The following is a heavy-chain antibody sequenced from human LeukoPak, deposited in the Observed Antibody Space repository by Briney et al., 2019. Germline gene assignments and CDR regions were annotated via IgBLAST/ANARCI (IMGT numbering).Heavy chain of an antibody. CDR2: IIPIFGTA. V-gene: IGHV1-69*06. J-gene: IGHJ3*02. CDR1: GGTFSSYA. CDR3: ATSPYCSSTSCYDRDAFDI. D-gene: IGHD2-2*01. Sequence: ASVKVSCKASGGTFSSYAISWVRQAPGQGLEWMGGIIPIFGTANYAQKFQGRVTMTEDTSTDTAYMELSSLRSEDTAVYYCATSPYCSSTSCYDRDAFDIWGQGTMVTVSS.